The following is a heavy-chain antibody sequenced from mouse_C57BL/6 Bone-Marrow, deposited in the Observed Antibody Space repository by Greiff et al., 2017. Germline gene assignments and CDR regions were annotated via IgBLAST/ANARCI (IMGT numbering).Heavy chain of an antibody. CDR2: IYPRDGST. CDR1: GYTFTSYD. V-gene: IGHV1-85*01. Sequence: VQLQESGPELVKPGASVKLSCKASGYTFTSYDINWVKQRPGQGLEWIGWIYPRDGSTKYNEKFKGKATLTVDTSSSTAYVELHSLTSEDSAVYFYARDYGSSYGCVDVGGTGTTVTVTA. D-gene: IGHD1-1*01. J-gene: IGHJ1*03. CDR3: ARDYGSSYGCVDV.